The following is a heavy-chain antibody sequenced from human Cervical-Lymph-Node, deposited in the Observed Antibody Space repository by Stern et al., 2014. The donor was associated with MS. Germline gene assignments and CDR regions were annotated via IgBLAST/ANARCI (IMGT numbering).Heavy chain of an antibody. D-gene: IGHD1-14*01. J-gene: IGHJ4*02. CDR2: IYPGDSET. Sequence: FSIYWIAWVRQMPGKGLEWMGIIYPGDSETRYSPSFQGQVTMSADKSTSTAYLQWSSLNASDTAMYFCARQTTAWASDVWGQGTLVTVSS. CDR3: ARQTTAWASDV. CDR1: FSIYW. V-gene: IGHV5-51*01.